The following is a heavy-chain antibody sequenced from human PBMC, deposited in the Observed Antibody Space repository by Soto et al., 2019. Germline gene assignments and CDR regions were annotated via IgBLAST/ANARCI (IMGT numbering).Heavy chain of an antibody. Sequence: QVQQQPWGAGLLKPSETLSLTCTLYAGSFSHYYWNWIRQSPGQGLEWIGKIKHGGSSSYNPSLSSRVSISVDMSKNQFSLTLSSVTAADTAVYYCARGGSSDWQVALDIWCQGTMVPVSS. D-gene: IGHD6-19*01. J-gene: IGHJ3*02. V-gene: IGHV4-34*01. CDR1: AGSFSHYY. CDR3: ARGGSSDWQVALDI. CDR2: IKHGGSS.